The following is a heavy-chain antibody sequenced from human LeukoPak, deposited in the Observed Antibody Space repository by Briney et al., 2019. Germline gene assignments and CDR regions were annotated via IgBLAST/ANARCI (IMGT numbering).Heavy chain of an antibody. D-gene: IGHD3-22*01. V-gene: IGHV3-23*01. Sequence: GGSLRLSCAASGFTFSSYAMSWVRQAPGKGLEWVSAISGSGGSTYYADSVKGRFTISRDNSKNTLYLQMNSLRAEDTAVYYCAKDRTYYYDSSGLDYWGQGTLVTVSS. CDR2: ISGSGGST. CDR1: GFTFSSYA. J-gene: IGHJ4*02. CDR3: AKDRTYYYDSSGLDY.